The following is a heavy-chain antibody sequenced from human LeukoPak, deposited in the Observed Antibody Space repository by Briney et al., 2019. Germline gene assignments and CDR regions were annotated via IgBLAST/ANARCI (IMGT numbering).Heavy chain of an antibody. CDR2: INHSGST. D-gene: IGHD3-10*01. CDR1: GGSFSGYY. J-gene: IGHJ3*02. Sequence: PSETLSLTCAVYGGSFSGYYWSWIRQPPGKGLEWIGEINHSGSTNYNPSLKSRVTILVDMSKNQFSLKLSSVTAADTAVYYCAGGLLRGVISDAFDIWGQGTMVTVSS. V-gene: IGHV4-34*01. CDR3: AGGLLRGVISDAFDI.